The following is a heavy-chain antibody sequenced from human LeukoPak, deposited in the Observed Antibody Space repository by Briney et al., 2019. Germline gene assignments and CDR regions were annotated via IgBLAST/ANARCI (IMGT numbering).Heavy chain of an antibody. D-gene: IGHD4-17*01. V-gene: IGHV3-23*01. Sequence: PGGSMSLSCAASGFTFSSYAMSWVRQAAGKGMGWVSAFIVSGGSTYYADSVTGRLTISRDNSKNTLYLQVNSLRAEDTAVYYCAKVVRWLRGAYFDYWGQGTLVTVSS. CDR1: GFTFSSYA. J-gene: IGHJ4*02. CDR3: AKVVRWLRGAYFDY. CDR2: FIVSGGST.